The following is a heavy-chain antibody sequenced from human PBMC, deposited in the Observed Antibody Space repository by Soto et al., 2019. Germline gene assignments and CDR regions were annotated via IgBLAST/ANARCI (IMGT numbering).Heavy chain of an antibody. J-gene: IGHJ4*02. V-gene: IGHV3-53*04. CDR3: ASLEGSPVPYYFDY. D-gene: IGHD3-3*01. CDR1: GFTVSSNY. CDR2: IYSGGST. Sequence: GGSLRLSCAASGFTVSSNYMSWVRQAPGKGLEWVSVIYSGGSTYYADSVKGRFTISRHNSKNTLYLQMNSLRAEDTAVYYCASLEGSPVPYYFDYWGQGTLVTVSS.